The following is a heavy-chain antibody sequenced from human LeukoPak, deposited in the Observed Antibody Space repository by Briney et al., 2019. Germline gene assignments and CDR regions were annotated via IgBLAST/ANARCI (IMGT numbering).Heavy chain of an antibody. J-gene: IGHJ6*03. D-gene: IGHD3-3*01. CDR3: TRQAHWSGYYSTGYYYYYMDV. Sequence: GGSLRLSCEASEFTFSSYGMHWVRQAPGKGLEWVAVISYDGSNKYYADSVKGRFTISRDNSKNTLYLQVNSLRNEDTAVYYCTRQAHWSGYYSTGYYYYYMDVWGQGTTATVSS. CDR2: ISYDGSNK. V-gene: IGHV3-30*03. CDR1: EFTFSSYG.